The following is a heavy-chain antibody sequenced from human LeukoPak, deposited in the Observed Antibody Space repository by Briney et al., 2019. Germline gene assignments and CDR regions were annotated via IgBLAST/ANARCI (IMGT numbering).Heavy chain of an antibody. Sequence: SETLSLTCTVSGGSINNYYWTWIRQAPGKGLEWIGCISDIGRTNYNPSLTSRVTISVDTSKNQFSLKLTSVAAADTAVYYCARNQLGSGWHSSAYWGQGTLVTVSS. V-gene: IGHV4-59*01. D-gene: IGHD6-19*01. J-gene: IGHJ4*02. CDR3: ARNQLGSGWHSSAY. CDR1: GGSINNYY. CDR2: ISDIGRT.